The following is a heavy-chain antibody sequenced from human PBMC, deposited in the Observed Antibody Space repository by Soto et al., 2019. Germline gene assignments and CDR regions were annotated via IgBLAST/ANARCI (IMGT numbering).Heavy chain of an antibody. CDR3: ARGIGEYDSSGDFDG. CDR1: GYSISSGYY. Sequence: ASATLSLTCSVSGYSISSGYYWGWIRQPPGEGLEWIGSIHHSGSTYYKPSLKSRVTISVDTSKNQFSLSLSSVTAADTAVFYCARGIGEYDSSGDFDGWGQGTLVTVSS. J-gene: IGHJ4*02. V-gene: IGHV4-38-2*02. D-gene: IGHD3-22*01. CDR2: IHHSGST.